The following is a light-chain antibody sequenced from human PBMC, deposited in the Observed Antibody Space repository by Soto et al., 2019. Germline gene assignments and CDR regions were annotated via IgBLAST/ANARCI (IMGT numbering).Light chain of an antibody. CDR1: QSVRNNY. CDR3: HQRSKWPLT. Sequence: EVVLTQSPGTLSLSPGEGATLSCRASQSVRNNYLAWYQQKPGQAPRLLIYDASNRATDIPARFSGSGSGTDFTLTISSLDPEDSAVYYCHQRSKWPLTFGGGTKVDIK. J-gene: IGKJ4*01. CDR2: DAS. V-gene: IGKV3-11*01.